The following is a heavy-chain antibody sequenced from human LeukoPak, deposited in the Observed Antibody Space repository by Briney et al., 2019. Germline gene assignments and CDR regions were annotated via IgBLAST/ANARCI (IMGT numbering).Heavy chain of an antibody. CDR1: GFTFSSYS. D-gene: IGHD1-7*01. V-gene: IGHV3-21*01. Sequence: GGSLRLSCAASGFTFSSYSMNWVRQAPGKGLEWVSSISSSSSYIYYADSVKGRFTISRDNAKNSLYLQMNSLRAEDTAVYYCARAAWPNWNYDLNYYYYYMDVWGKGTTVTVSS. CDR2: ISSSSSYI. CDR3: ARAAWPNWNYDLNYYYYYMDV. J-gene: IGHJ6*03.